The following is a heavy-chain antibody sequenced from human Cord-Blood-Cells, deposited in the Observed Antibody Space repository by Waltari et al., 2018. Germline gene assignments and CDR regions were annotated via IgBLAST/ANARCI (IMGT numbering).Heavy chain of an antibody. J-gene: IGHJ3*02. D-gene: IGHD5-18*01. CDR3: ARAPLRRYSYGHDAFDI. CDR2: INHSGST. V-gene: IGHV4-34*01. Sequence: QVQLQQWGAGLLTPSQTLSHTCAVYGGSFSGYYWSWIRQPPGKGLEWIGEINHSGSTNYNPSLKSRVTISVDTSKNQFSLKLSSVTAADTAVYYCARAPLRRYSYGHDAFDIWGQGTMVTVSS. CDR1: GGSFSGYY.